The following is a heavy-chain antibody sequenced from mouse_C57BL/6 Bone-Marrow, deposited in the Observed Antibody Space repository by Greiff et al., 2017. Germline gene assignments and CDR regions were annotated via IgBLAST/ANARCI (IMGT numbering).Heavy chain of an antibody. V-gene: IGHV1-5*01. CDR2: IYPGNSDT. CDR3: TRDYYGSSYDRFAY. Sequence: VQLQQSGTVLARPGASVKMSCKTSGYTFTSYWMHWVKQRPGQGLEWIGAIYPGNSDTSYNQKFKGKAKLTAVTSASTAYMELSSLTNEDSAVYYCTRDYYGSSYDRFAYWGQGTLVTVSA. J-gene: IGHJ3*01. CDR1: GYTFTSYW. D-gene: IGHD1-1*01.